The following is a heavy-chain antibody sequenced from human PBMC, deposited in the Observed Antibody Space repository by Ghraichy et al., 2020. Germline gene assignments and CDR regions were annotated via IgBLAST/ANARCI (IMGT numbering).Heavy chain of an antibody. Sequence: SETLSLTCTVSGGSILSDTYFWGWLRQPPGKGLEWIGCIFVGGSTHYKPSLKSRVTISADTSKNQVSLKVSSMTAADTAVYYCARQAPYSPSVYGMDVWGQGTPVTVSS. V-gene: IGHV4-39*01. CDR2: IFVGGST. CDR1: GGSILSDTYF. CDR3: ARQAPYSPSVYGMDV. J-gene: IGHJ6*02. D-gene: IGHD5-18*01.